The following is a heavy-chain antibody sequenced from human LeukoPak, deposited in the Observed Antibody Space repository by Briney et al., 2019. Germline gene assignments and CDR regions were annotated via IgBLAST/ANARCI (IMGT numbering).Heavy chain of an antibody. CDR1: GFTFSSYA. Sequence: GGSLRLSCAASGFTFSSYAMSWVRQAPGKGLEWVSAISGSGGSTYYADSVKGRFTISRDNSKNTLYLQMNSPRAEDTAVYYCAKVGCSSTSCYAGAFDIWGQGTMVTVSS. CDR2: ISGSGGST. D-gene: IGHD2-2*01. CDR3: AKVGCSSTSCYAGAFDI. V-gene: IGHV3-23*01. J-gene: IGHJ3*02.